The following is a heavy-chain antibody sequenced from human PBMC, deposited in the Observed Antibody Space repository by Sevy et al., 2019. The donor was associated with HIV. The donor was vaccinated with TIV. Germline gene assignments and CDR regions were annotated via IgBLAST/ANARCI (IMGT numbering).Heavy chain of an antibody. CDR3: ARVDPYYEFGDV. D-gene: IGHD3-3*01. Sequence: ASVKVSCKASGYTMNNYGISWVRQAPGQGLEWIGWITAYKDNTNYAQNFQGRVTMTTDTSTSTAYMELRSLRSDDTAVYYCARVDPYYEFGDVWGQGTTVTVSS. V-gene: IGHV1-18*01. J-gene: IGHJ6*02. CDR1: GYTMNNYG. CDR2: ITAYKDNT.